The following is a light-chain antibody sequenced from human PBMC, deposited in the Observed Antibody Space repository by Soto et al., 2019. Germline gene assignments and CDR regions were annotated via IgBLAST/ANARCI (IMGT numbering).Light chain of an antibody. CDR1: SSNIGRNY. CDR2: WNN. V-gene: IGLV1-47*01. J-gene: IGLJ2*01. CDR3: ALSDDGLSGPV. Sequence: QSVLTQPPSASGTPGQRVTISCSGSSSNIGRNYVYWYQQLPGTAPKLLIYWNNRRPSGVPHRFSGSKSGASASLGISGLRCEDDADYRCALSDDGLSGPVFGGETKLTVL.